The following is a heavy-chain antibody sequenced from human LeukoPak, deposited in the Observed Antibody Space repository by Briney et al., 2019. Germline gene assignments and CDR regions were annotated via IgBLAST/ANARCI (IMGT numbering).Heavy chain of an antibody. CDR3: AREHGGNPYFDY. J-gene: IGHJ4*02. V-gene: IGHV1-69*04. CDR1: GGTFSSYA. D-gene: IGHD4-23*01. CDR2: IIPIFGIA. Sequence: SVKVSCEASGGTFSSYAISWVRQAPGQELEWMGRIIPIFGIANYAQKFQGRVTITADKSTSTAYMELSSLRSEDTAVYYCAREHGGNPYFDYWGQGTLVTVSS.